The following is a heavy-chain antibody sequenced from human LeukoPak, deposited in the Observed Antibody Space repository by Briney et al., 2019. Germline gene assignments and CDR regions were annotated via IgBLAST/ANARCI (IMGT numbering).Heavy chain of an antibody. V-gene: IGHV4-61*01. CDR3: AGDQGGSAHRHAFDI. Sequence: SETLSLTCTVSCGSVYSSNYYWSWTRHPPGKGLERIGYMYHTGSSNYSPSLKSRLTISVDTSKNQFSLKLSSMTAADTAVYYCAGDQGGSAHRHAFDIWGQGTLVTVSS. J-gene: IGHJ3*02. CDR2: MYHTGSS. CDR1: CGSVYSSNYY. D-gene: IGHD1-26*01.